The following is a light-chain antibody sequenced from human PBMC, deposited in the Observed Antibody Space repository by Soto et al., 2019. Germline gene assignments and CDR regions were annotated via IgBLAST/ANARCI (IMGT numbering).Light chain of an antibody. J-gene: IGLJ1*01. CDR3: SSYTSSSTFYV. V-gene: IGLV2-14*01. Sequence: QSGRTQPASGSGSPGQSITISCTGTSSDVGGYSYVSWYQQHPGKAPKLMIYDVSNRPSGVSNRFSGSKSGNTASLTISGLQAEDEADYYCSSYTSSSTFYVFGTGTRSPS. CDR2: DVS. CDR1: SSDVGGYSY.